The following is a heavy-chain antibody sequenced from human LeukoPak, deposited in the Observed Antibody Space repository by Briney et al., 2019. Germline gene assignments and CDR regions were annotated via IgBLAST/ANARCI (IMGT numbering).Heavy chain of an antibody. J-gene: IGHJ4*02. V-gene: IGHV3-73*01. D-gene: IGHD3-10*01. CDR3: ARPSRYGSGTDYYFDS. Sequence: PGGSLRLSCAASGFMFSGSPMHWVRQASGKGLEWVGHIRSKANNYATIYAASVKGRFTISRDDSKNTAYLQMNSLKTEDTAVYYCARPSRYGSGTDYYFDSWGQGTLVTVSS. CDR2: IRSKANNYAT. CDR1: GFMFSGSP.